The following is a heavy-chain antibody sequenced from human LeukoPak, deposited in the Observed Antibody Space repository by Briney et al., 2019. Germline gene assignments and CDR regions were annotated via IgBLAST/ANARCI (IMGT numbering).Heavy chain of an antibody. V-gene: IGHV4-39*01. CDR3: ARRGYYDSRGYFDY. D-gene: IGHD3-22*01. CDR2: IYYSGST. J-gene: IGHJ4*02. CDR1: GGSISSSRYY. Sequence: KSSETLSLTCTVSGGSISSSRYYWGWIRQSPGKGLEWIGSIYYSGSTYYNPSLKSQVTISVDTSKNQFSLKLSSVTAADTAVYYCARRGYYDSRGYFDYWGQGTLVTVSS.